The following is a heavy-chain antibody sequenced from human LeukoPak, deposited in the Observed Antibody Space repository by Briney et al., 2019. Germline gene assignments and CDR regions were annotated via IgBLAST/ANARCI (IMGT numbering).Heavy chain of an antibody. CDR3: ARGKYYYDSSGISIDY. D-gene: IGHD3-22*01. V-gene: IGHV3-23*01. CDR2: ISSTGGST. J-gene: IGHJ4*02. CDR1: GFTFSSYS. Sequence: GGSLRLSCAASGFTFSSYSMNWVRQAPGKGLEWVSVISSTGGSTFYADSVKGRFTISRDNSKNTLYLQMNSLRAEDTAVYYCARGKYYYDSSGISIDYWGQGTLVTVSS.